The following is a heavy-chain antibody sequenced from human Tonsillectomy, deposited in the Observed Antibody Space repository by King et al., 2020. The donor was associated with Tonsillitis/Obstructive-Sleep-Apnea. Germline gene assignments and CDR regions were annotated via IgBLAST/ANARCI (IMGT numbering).Heavy chain of an antibody. V-gene: IGHV3-43*02. D-gene: IGHD1-14*01. Sequence: VQLVESGGGVAQLGGSLRLSCAASGYSFVDYAMHWVRHAPGKRLEWVSLISGDGDTTYYADSVRGRFTISRDNSENSLYLKMNSLTTEDTAFYYCAKDTTGPSAFDIWGQGTMVTVSS. CDR3: AKDTTGPSAFDI. CDR2: ISGDGDTT. J-gene: IGHJ3*02. CDR1: GYSFVDYA.